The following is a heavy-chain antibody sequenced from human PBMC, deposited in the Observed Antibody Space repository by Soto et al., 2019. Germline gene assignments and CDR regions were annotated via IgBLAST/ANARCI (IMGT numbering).Heavy chain of an antibody. CDR2: IKSKTDGGTT. D-gene: IGHD3-22*01. V-gene: IGHV3-15*01. Sequence: EVQLVESGGGLVKPGGSLRLSCAASGFTFSNAWMSWVRQAPGKGLEWVGRIKSKTDGGTTDYAAPVKGRFTISRDDSKNTLYLQMNSLKTEDTAVYYCTTGEDYYDSSGYVIVGDYWGQGTLVTVSS. CDR3: TTGEDYYDSSGYVIVGDY. J-gene: IGHJ4*02. CDR1: GFTFSNAW.